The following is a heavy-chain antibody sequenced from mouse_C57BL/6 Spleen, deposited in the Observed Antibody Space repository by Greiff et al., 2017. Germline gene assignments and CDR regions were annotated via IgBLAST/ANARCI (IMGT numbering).Heavy chain of an antibody. J-gene: IGHJ2*01. V-gene: IGHV5-9-1*02. CDR2: ISRGGDYI. CDR3: TRDHGSSFFDY. CDR1: GFTFSSYA. D-gene: IGHD1-1*01. Sequence: EVKLMESGEGLVKPGGSLKLSCAASGFTFSSYAMSWVRQTPEKRLEWVAYISRGGDYIYYADTVKGRFTISRDNARNTLYLQMSSLKSEDTAMYYCTRDHGSSFFDYWGQGTTLTVSS.